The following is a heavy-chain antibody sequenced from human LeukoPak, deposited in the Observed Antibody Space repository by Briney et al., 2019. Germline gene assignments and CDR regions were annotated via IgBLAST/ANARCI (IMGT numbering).Heavy chain of an antibody. J-gene: IGHJ4*02. D-gene: IGHD5-24*01. Sequence: GGSLRLSCAASGINFSIYWMHWVRQAPGKGLVWVSRINSDGSDTSYADSVKGRFTISRDDAKNTLYLQINSLRAEDTAVYYCASDDGYRSFDYWGQGTLVTVSS. V-gene: IGHV3-74*01. CDR3: ASDDGYRSFDY. CDR2: INSDGSDT. CDR1: GINFSIYW.